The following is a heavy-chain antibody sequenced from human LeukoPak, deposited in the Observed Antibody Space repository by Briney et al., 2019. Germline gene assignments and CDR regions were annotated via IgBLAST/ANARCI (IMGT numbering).Heavy chain of an antibody. CDR1: GYTFTSYG. Sequence: EASVKVSCKASGYTFTSYGISWVRQAPGQGLEWMGWIGAYNGNTNYAQKLQGRVTMTTDTSTSTAYMELRSLRSDDTAVYYCARGGDIVVVPAAIRGLDYWGQGTLVTVSS. CDR2: IGAYNGNT. CDR3: ARGGDIVVVPAAIRGLDY. J-gene: IGHJ4*02. D-gene: IGHD2-2*01. V-gene: IGHV1-18*01.